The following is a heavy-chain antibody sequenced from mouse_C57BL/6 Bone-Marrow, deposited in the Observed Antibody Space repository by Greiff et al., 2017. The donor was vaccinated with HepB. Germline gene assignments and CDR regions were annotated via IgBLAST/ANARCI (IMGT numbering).Heavy chain of an antibody. CDR3: ARRPIYYDYDGLYAMDY. CDR1: GYTFTDYY. V-gene: IGHV1-26*01. CDR2: INPNNGGT. Sequence: EVQLQQSGPELVKPGASVKISCKASGYTFTDYYMNWVKQSHGKSLEWIGDINPNNGGTSYNQKFKGKATLTVDKSSSTAYMELRSLTSEDSAVYYCARRPIYYDYDGLYAMDYWGQGTSVTVSS. D-gene: IGHD2-4*01. J-gene: IGHJ4*01.